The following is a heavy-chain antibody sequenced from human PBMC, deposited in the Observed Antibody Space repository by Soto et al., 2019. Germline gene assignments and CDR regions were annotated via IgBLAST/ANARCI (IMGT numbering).Heavy chain of an antibody. V-gene: IGHV3-11*01. CDR2: IGSSGISI. D-gene: IGHD1-7*01. J-gene: IGHJ4*02. CDR3: ARGRRNYDY. Sequence: IGSSGISIYYADSVKGRFTISRDNAKNSLYLQMNSLRVEDTAVYYCARGRRNYDYWGQGALVTVSS.